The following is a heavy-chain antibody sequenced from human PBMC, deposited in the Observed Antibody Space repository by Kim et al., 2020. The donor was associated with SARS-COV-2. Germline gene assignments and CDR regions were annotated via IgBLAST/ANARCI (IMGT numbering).Heavy chain of an antibody. J-gene: IGHJ6*02. CDR1: GFTFRNYA. CDR2: ISYDGSNK. V-gene: IGHV3-30*04. D-gene: IGHD6-19*01. Sequence: WGSLRFSCAASGFTFRNYALHWVRQAPGKGLEWVAVISYDGSNKYYADSVKGRFTISRDNSNDTLYLHMNSLRIDDTDLYYFATDLAQWLASRYFYGMDVWGQGTTVTVSS. CDR3: ATDLAQWLASRYFYGMDV.